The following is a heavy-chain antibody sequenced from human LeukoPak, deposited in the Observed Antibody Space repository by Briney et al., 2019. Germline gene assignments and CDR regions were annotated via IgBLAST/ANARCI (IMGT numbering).Heavy chain of an antibody. CDR1: GGSISSYY. Sequence: PSETLSLTCTVSGGSISSYYWSWIRQPPGKGLEWIGYIYYSGSTNYNPSLKSRVTISVDTSKNQFSLKLSSVTAADTAVYYCARDRLGIPGGFDPWGQGTLVTVSS. CDR2: IYYSGST. CDR3: ARDRLGIPGGFDP. D-gene: IGHD7-27*01. V-gene: IGHV4-59*12. J-gene: IGHJ5*02.